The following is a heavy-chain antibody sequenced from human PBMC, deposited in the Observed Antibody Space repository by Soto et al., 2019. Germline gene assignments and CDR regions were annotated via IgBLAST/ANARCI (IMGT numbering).Heavy chain of an antibody. CDR2: ISSGSSYT. J-gene: IGHJ4*02. CDR1: GFTFSDYY. D-gene: IGHD3-22*01. Sequence: GGSLRLSCAASGFTFSDYYMSWIRQAPGKGLEWVSYISSGSSYTKYADSVKGRFTISRDNAKNSLYLQMNSLRAEDTAVYYCARDLNYYGSGGYVYWGRGTLVTVSS. CDR3: ARDLNYYGSGGYVY. V-gene: IGHV3-11*05.